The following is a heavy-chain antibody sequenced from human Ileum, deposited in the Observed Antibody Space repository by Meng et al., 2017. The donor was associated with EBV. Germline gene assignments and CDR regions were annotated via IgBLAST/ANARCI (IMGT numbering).Heavy chain of an antibody. Sequence: QGPRQGSGPGLVKPSGTPSLTGAVSGGSMSSTNWWSWVRQPPGKGLEWIGEIYHSGSTNYNPSLKSRVSISVDKSKNQFSLKLSSVTAADTAVYYCARADKARFDYWGQGTLVTVSS. CDR1: GGSMSSTNW. CDR3: ARADKARFDY. J-gene: IGHJ4*02. V-gene: IGHV4-4*02. CDR2: IYHSGST.